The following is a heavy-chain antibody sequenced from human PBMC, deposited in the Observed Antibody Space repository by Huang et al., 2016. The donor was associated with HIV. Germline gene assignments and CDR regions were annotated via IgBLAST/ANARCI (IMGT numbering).Heavy chain of an antibody. Sequence: QVQLVQSGAEVKKPGASVKVSCKASGYSFTTYALHWVRQAPGHRLEWMGWINHGKGNTNDSQKFKGRFTITRDTCASTVYMEVSSLTCEDTAVYYCAREFVIFGAPLWPAYWGQGTLISVSS. CDR3: AREFVIFGAPLWPAY. CDR1: GYSFTTYA. J-gene: IGHJ4*02. CDR2: INHGKGNT. V-gene: IGHV1-3*01. D-gene: IGHD2-21*01.